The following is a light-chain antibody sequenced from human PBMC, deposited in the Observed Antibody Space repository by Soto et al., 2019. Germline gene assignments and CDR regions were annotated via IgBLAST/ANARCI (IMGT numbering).Light chain of an antibody. CDR3: QQYGSLPKT. Sequence: EIVLTQSPGTLSLSPGERATLSCRASQSVSSTYLAWYQQKPGQAPRLLIYAAYSRATGNPDRFNDNGSETVFSLTINRLEPEDFAVYYCQQYGSLPKTFGQGTKVDIK. CDR1: QSVSSTY. V-gene: IGKV3-20*01. J-gene: IGKJ1*01. CDR2: AAY.